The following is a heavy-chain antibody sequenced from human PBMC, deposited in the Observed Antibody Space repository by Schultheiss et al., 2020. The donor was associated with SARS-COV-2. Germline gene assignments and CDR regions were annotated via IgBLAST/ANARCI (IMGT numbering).Heavy chain of an antibody. Sequence: GGSLRLSCAVSGFNFRSYWISWVRQAPGKGLEWVANIKQDGSEKYYVDSVKGRFTISRDNAKNSLYLQMNSLRDEDTAVYYCATDGADYGDFGYKFEHWGQGTLVTVSS. J-gene: IGHJ4*02. CDR3: ATDGADYGDFGYKFEH. V-gene: IGHV3-7*03. CDR2: IKQDGSEK. CDR1: GFNFRSYW. D-gene: IGHD4-17*01.